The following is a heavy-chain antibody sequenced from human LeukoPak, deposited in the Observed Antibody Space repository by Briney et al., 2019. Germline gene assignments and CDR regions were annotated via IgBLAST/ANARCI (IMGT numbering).Heavy chain of an antibody. Sequence: GASVKVSCKASGYTFTTYNINWVRQAPGQGLEWMGWISGYNGNTNYAQKLQGRVTMTTDTSTSTAYMELRSLKSDDTAVYYCARDWADYYDSSGYYTEPYFDYWGQGTLVTVSS. D-gene: IGHD3-22*01. J-gene: IGHJ4*02. V-gene: IGHV1-18*01. CDR2: ISGYNGNT. CDR3: ARDWADYYDSSGYYTEPYFDY. CDR1: GYTFTTYN.